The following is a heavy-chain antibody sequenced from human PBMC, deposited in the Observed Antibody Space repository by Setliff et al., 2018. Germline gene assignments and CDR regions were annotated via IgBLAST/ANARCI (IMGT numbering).Heavy chain of an antibody. D-gene: IGHD6-13*01. Sequence: SETLSLTCTVSGGSISSSYYYWGWIRQSPGKGLEWIGSIYHSGSTYYNPSLKSRVTISVYTSKNQFSLKLSSVTAADTAVYYCASTIAAAGTAADYWGQGTLVTVSS. CDR1: GGSISSSYYY. V-gene: IGHV4-39*01. CDR3: ASTIAAAGTAADY. J-gene: IGHJ4*02. CDR2: IYHSGST.